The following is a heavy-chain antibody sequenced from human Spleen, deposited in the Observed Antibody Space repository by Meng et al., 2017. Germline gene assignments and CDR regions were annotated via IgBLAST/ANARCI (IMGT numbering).Heavy chain of an antibody. CDR2: INPNSGGT. J-gene: IGHJ3*02. D-gene: IGHD5-18*01. Sequence: ASVKVSCKASGYTFTGYYMHWVRQAPGQGLEWMGRINPNSGGTNYAQKFQGRVTMTRDTSISTAYMELSRLRSDDTAVYYCAKDHRPKYSSFWSMAFDIWGQGTMVTVSS. CDR3: AKDHRPKYSSFWSMAFDI. CDR1: GYTFTGYY. V-gene: IGHV1-2*06.